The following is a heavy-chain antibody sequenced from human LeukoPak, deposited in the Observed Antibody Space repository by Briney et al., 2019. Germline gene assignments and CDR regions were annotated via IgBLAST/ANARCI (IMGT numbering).Heavy chain of an antibody. D-gene: IGHD5-18*01. CDR1: GFIVSNNY. J-gene: IGHJ4*02. CDR3: ARADYGYGD. Sequence: GGSLRLSCAASGFIVSNNYMSWVRQAPGKGLEWVSVIYLDGRTYYADSVKGRFTISRDNPKNTLYLQMNSLRVEDTAVYYCARADYGYGDWGQGTLVTVSS. CDR2: IYLDGRT. V-gene: IGHV3-53*01.